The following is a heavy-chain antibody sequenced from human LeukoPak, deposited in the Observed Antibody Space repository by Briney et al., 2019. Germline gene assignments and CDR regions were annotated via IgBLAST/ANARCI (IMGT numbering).Heavy chain of an antibody. D-gene: IGHD3-10*01. CDR1: GGSISSGGYY. CDR2: IYYSGST. V-gene: IGHV4-31*03. J-gene: IGHJ6*03. Sequence: PSETLSLTCTVSGGSISSGGYYWSWIRQHPGKGLEWIGYIYYSGSTYYNPSLKSRVTISVDTSKNQFSLELSSVTAADTAVYYCARPYYYGSGNYYYYMDVWGKGTTVTVSS. CDR3: ARPYYYGSGNYYYYMDV.